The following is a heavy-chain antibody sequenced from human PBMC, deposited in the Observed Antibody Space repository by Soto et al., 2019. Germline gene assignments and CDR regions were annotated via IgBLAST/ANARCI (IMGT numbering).Heavy chain of an antibody. CDR1: GYIFTNYG. CDR2: ISAYNGDT. D-gene: IGHD4-17*01. J-gene: IGHJ6*02. CDR3: AGEGNYRELYYYYGMDV. V-gene: IGHV1-18*01. Sequence: QVQLVQSGAEVKKPGASVKVSCKASGYIFTNYGISWVRQAPGQGLEWMGWISAYNGDTNYAQKLQGRVTVTRDTSTSTAYMELRSLRSDDTAVYYCAGEGNYRELYYYYGMDVWGQGTTVTVSS.